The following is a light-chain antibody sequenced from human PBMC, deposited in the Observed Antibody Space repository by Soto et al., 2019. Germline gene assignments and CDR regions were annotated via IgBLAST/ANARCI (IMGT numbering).Light chain of an antibody. CDR3: QQCHRYLT. CDR1: QSISTW. V-gene: IGKV1-5*01. Sequence: DIQMTQSPSTLPASVGDRVTITCRANQSISTWLAWYKQKPGKAPKLLISGASSLQSGVPSRFSGSASGTEFTLTIRSLKPDDIATDYCQQCHRYLTFGQGTKVDIK. CDR2: GAS. J-gene: IGKJ1*01.